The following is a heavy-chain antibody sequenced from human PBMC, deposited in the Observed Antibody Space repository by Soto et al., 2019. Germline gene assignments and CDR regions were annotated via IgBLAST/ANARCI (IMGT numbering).Heavy chain of an antibody. J-gene: IGHJ4*02. D-gene: IGHD3-3*01. CDR2: ISYDGSNK. CDR1: GFTFSSYG. V-gene: IGHV3-30*18. CDR3: AKVPRRNQSTIFGVVDYFDY. Sequence: QVQLVESGGGVVQPGRSLRLSCAASGFTFSSYGMHWVRQAPGKGLEWVAVISYDGSNKYYADSVKGRFTISSDNSKNTRYLQMNSLRAEDTAVYYCAKVPRRNQSTIFGVVDYFDYWGQGTLVTVSS.